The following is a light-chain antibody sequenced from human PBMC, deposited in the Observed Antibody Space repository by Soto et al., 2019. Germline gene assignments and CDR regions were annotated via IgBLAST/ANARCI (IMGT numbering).Light chain of an antibody. Sequence: QLVLTQPPSASGTPGQRVTISCSGSSSNIESNTVTWYQQLPGTAPKLVIYSNYDRPSGVPDRFSGSTSGTSASLVIRGLQSEDEADYYCAAWDDILNGYVFGVGTKLTVL. V-gene: IGLV1-44*01. CDR2: SNY. CDR3: AAWDDILNGYV. J-gene: IGLJ1*01. CDR1: SSNIESNT.